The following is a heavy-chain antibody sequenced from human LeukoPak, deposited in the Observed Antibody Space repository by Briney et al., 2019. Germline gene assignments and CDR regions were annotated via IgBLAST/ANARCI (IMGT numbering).Heavy chain of an antibody. J-gene: IGHJ4*02. D-gene: IGHD1-7*01. Sequence: PSETLSLTCAVYGASFSGYYWSWIRQPPGKGREWSGEINHSGSTNYNPSLKSRVTISVDTSKNQFSLKLSSVTAADTAVYYCARRKGLSGTNFFDYWGQGTLVTVSS. V-gene: IGHV4-34*01. CDR1: GASFSGYY. CDR3: ARRKGLSGTNFFDY. CDR2: INHSGST.